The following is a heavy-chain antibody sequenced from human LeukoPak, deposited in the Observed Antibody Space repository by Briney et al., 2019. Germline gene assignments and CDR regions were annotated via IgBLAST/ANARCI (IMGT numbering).Heavy chain of an antibody. V-gene: IGHV3-7*01. Sequence: PGGSLRLSCAASGFTFSSYWMSWVRQAPGKGLEWVANIKQDGAEKFYVDSVKGRFTISRDNAKNSLYLQLNSLRADDTAVYYCAREPVVPAAMVGYYYYMDVWAKGTTVTVSS. CDR2: IKQDGAEK. D-gene: IGHD2-2*01. CDR1: GFTFSSYW. CDR3: AREPVVPAAMVGYYYYMDV. J-gene: IGHJ6*03.